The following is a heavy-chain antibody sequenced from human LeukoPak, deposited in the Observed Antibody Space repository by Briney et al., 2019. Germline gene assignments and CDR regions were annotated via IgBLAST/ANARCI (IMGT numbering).Heavy chain of an antibody. V-gene: IGHV5-51*01. D-gene: IGHD3-9*01. CDR1: GYSFTSYW. J-gene: IGHJ5*02. Sequence: RESLKISCKGSGYSFTSYWIGWVRQMPGKGLEWMGIIYPGDSDTRYSPSFQGQVTISADKSISTAYLQWSSLKASDTAMYYCARGNVLRYFDWFPPGYNWFDPWGQGTLVTVSS. CDR2: IYPGDSDT. CDR3: ARGNVLRYFDWFPPGYNWFDP.